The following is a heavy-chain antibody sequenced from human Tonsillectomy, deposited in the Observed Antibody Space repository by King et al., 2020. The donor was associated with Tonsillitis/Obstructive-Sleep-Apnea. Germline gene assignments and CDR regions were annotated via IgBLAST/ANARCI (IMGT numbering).Heavy chain of an antibody. CDR2: INHSGSP. V-gene: IGHV4-34*01. CDR1: GGSLGTYY. CDR3: ARPGAFSTMGYSYYYTDV. D-gene: IGHD5/OR15-5a*01. Sequence: VQLQQWGAGLLEPSETLSLTCAVYGGSLGTYYWRWVRQPPGGGLEWIGEINHSGSPNYNASLKSRVTISLDTPKNQFSLRLSSVTAADTGVYYCARPGAFSTMGYSYYYTDVWGKGTTVTVSS. J-gene: IGHJ6*03.